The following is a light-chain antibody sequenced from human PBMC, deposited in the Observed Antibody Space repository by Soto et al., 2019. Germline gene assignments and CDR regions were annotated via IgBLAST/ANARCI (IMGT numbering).Light chain of an antibody. CDR3: SSYTSSNSWV. V-gene: IGLV2-14*01. CDR1: SSDVGAYNY. Sequence: QAVVTQPASVSGSPGQSITLSCTGTSSDVGAYNYVSWYQQHPGKAPKLMIYEVTNRPSGVSTRFSGSKSGSTASLTISGLQAEDEAAYYCSSYTSSNSWVFGGGTKVTVL. CDR2: EVT. J-gene: IGLJ3*02.